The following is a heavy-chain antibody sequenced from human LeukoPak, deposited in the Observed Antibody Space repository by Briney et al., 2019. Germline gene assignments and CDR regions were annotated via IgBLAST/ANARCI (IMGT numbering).Heavy chain of an antibody. V-gene: IGHV3-74*01. D-gene: IGHD1-26*01. CDR3: ARAEIGSYYFDY. CDR1: GFTFSSYW. J-gene: IGHJ4*02. CDR2: INSDGSST. Sequence: PGGPLRLSCAASGFTFSSYWMHWVRQAPGKGLVWVSRINSDGSSTSYADSVKGRFTISRDNAKNTLYLQMNSLRAEDTAVYYCARAEIGSYYFDYWGQGTLVTVSS.